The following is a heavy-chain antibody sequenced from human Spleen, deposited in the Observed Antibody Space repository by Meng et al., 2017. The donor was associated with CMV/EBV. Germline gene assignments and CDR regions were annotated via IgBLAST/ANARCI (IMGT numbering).Heavy chain of an antibody. CDR1: GDTFTSYD. Sequence: SCKASGDTFTSYDINWMRQATGQGLEWMGWMNPNSGNTGYAQKFQGRVTITRNTSISTAYMELSSLRSEDTAVYYCAARNRNQGFDYWGQGTLVTVSS. CDR2: MNPNSGNT. J-gene: IGHJ4*02. V-gene: IGHV1-8*03. CDR3: AARNRNQGFDY. D-gene: IGHD1-14*01.